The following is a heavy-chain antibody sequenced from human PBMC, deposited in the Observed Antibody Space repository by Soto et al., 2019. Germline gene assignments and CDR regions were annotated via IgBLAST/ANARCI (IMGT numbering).Heavy chain of an antibody. CDR3: ASLLWWGHYLGVLDY. CDR1: GGSLSSDDYS. D-gene: IGHD2-21*02. CDR2: SYNIGIT. V-gene: IGHV4-30-4*01. J-gene: IGHJ4*01. Sequence: PSETLSLTCTVSGGSLSSDDYSLSWVRQSPGKGLEWIGHSYNIGITYYNPSLKSRVVISIDTSRNQFSLRLNSLTGADMAVYFCASLLWWGHYLGVLDYRGQGNLVTGSS.